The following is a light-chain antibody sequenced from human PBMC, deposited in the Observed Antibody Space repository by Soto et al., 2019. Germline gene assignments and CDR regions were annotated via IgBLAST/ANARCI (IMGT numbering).Light chain of an antibody. Sequence: QSALTQPRSVSGSPGQSVTISCTGTSSDVGGYNYVSWYQQHPGKAPKLMIYNVSKRPSGVPGRFSGSKSGNTASLTISGLQAEDEADYYCSSYAGSYVVFGGGTKLTVL. CDR3: SSYAGSYVV. CDR2: NVS. CDR1: SSDVGGYNY. V-gene: IGLV2-11*01. J-gene: IGLJ2*01.